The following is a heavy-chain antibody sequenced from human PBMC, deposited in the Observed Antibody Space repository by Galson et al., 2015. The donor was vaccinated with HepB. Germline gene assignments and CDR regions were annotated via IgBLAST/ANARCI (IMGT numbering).Heavy chain of an antibody. J-gene: IGHJ6*02. D-gene: IGHD2-8*01. CDR2: ISWNSGSI. CDR1: GFTFDDYA. CDR3: AKELGYCTNGVCPKYGMDV. Sequence: SLRLSCAASGFTFDDYAMHWVRQAPGKGLEWVSGISWNSGSIGYADSVKGRFTISRDNAKNSLYLQMNSLRAEDTALYYCAKELGYCTNGVCPKYGMDVWGQGTTVTVSS. V-gene: IGHV3-9*01.